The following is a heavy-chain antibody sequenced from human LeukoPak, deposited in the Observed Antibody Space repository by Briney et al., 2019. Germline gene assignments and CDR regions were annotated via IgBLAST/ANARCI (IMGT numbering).Heavy chain of an antibody. CDR3: ARDGPYRGSSYFFDY. D-gene: IGHD3-10*01. V-gene: IGHV3-64*01. CDR1: GFTFSSYT. Sequence: GGSLRLSCAASGFTFSSYTMHWVRQAPGKGLEYVSAISSSGGSTYYANSVKGRFTISRDNSKNTLFLQMGSLRAEDMAVYYCARDGPYRGSSYFFDYWGQGTLVTVSS. CDR2: ISSSGGST. J-gene: IGHJ4*02.